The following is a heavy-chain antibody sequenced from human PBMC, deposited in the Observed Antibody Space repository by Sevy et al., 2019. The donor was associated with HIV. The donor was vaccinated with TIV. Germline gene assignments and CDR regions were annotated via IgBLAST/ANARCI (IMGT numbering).Heavy chain of an antibody. J-gene: IGHJ3*02. CDR3: ARDDSFHM. CDR1: GFAFSDYY. V-gene: IGHV3-11*01. CDR2: ISETGDII. Sequence: GGSLRLSCAASGFAFSDYYMSWIRQAPGKGLEWLSYISETGDIINYADSVKGRFTISRDNAKNSVFLQVNRLRAEDTAMYYCARDDSFHMWGQGTMVTVSS.